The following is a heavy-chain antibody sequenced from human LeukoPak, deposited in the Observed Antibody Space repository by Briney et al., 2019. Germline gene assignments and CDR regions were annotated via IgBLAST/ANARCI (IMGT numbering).Heavy chain of an antibody. CDR1: GFXFSGFG. CDR3: AKDKSIAVAGTSDYFDY. Sequence: PGRSLRLSCEASGFXFSGFGIHWVRQAPGKGLEWLAVLSYDGTYKYYADSVKGRFTISRDNSKNTLFMQMNSLRPEDTAVYYSAKDKSIAVAGTSDYFDYWGQGTLVTVSS. V-gene: IGHV3-30*18. D-gene: IGHD6-19*01. CDR2: LSYDGTYK. J-gene: IGHJ4*02.